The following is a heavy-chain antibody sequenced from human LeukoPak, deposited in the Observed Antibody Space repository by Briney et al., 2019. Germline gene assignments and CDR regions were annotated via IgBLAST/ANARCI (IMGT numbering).Heavy chain of an antibody. CDR1: GGSISSYY. CDR2: IYYSGST. D-gene: IGHD2-15*01. Sequence: SETLSLTCTVSGGSISSYYWSWIRQPPGKGLEWIGYIYYSGSTNYNPSLKSRVTISVDTSKNQFSLKLSSVTAADTAVYYCARASVVPTGAFDYWGQGTLVTVSS. J-gene: IGHJ4*02. V-gene: IGHV4-59*01. CDR3: ARASVVPTGAFDY.